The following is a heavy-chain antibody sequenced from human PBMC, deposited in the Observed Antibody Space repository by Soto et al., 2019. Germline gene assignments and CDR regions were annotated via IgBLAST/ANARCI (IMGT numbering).Heavy chain of an antibody. CDR2: TYYRSKRYN. CDR1: GDSVSSNSAA. J-gene: IGHJ6*02. CDR3: ARDSHTFGGVIALFRDYYYYYGMDV. V-gene: IGHV6-1*01. Sequence: SQTLSLTCAISGDSVSSNSAAWNWIMQSTSRCLEWLGRTYYRSKRYNDYAVSVKSRITINPDTSKNQFSLQLNSVTPEDTAVYYCARDSHTFGGVIALFRDYYYYYGMDVWGQGTTVTVSS. D-gene: IGHD3-16*02.